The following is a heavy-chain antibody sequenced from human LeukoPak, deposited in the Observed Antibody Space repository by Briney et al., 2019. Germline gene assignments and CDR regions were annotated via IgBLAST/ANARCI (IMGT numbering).Heavy chain of an antibody. V-gene: IGHV1-18*01. CDR3: ARDRDSSSWENHAFDI. Sequence: ASVKVSCKASGYTFTSYGISWVRQAPGQGLEWMGWISAYNGNTNYAQKPQGRVTITTDTSTSTAYMELRSLRSDDTAVYYCARDRDSSSWENHAFDIWGQGTMVTVSS. CDR2: ISAYNGNT. D-gene: IGHD6-13*01. CDR1: GYTFTSYG. J-gene: IGHJ3*02.